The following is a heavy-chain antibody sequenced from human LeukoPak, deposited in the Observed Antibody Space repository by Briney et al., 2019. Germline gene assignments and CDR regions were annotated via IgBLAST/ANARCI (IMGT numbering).Heavy chain of an antibody. D-gene: IGHD2-2*01. V-gene: IGHV5-51*01. CDR1: GSTFTSYW. CDR3: ARLGYCSRGTCYAFDY. Sequence: GESLKISCKGSGSTFTSYWIGWVRQLPGKGLEWMGIIYPGDSDTGYSPSFQGQVTMSADKSITTAYLQWSSLKASDTAMYYCARLGYCSRGTCYAFDYWGQGTLVTVSS. J-gene: IGHJ4*02. CDR2: IYPGDSDT.